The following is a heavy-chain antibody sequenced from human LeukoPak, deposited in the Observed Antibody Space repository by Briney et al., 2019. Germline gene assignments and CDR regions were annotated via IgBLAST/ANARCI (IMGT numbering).Heavy chain of an antibody. J-gene: IGHJ5*02. CDR3: VRGPGGSHLGWFDP. V-gene: IGHV6-1*01. D-gene: IGHD1-26*01. CDR2: TYYRSKWYN. CDR1: GDSVSSNSAA. Sequence: SQTLSLTCAISGDSVSSNSAAWNWIRQSPSRGPEWLGRTYYRSKWYNDYAVSVKSRITINPDTSKNQFSLQLNSVTHEDTAVYYCVRGPGGSHLGWFDPWGQGTLVTVSS.